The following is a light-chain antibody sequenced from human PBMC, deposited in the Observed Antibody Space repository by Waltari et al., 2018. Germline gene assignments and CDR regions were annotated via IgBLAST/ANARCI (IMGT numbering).Light chain of an antibody. J-gene: IGKJ1*01. CDR1: KGISNY. V-gene: IGKV1-9*01. Sequence: IQLTQSPSSLSASVGDRVTITCRASKGISNYLDWYQQKPVKAPKLLIYAASTLQSGVPSRFSGGGSGTDFTLSISSLQPEDFATYYCQQLNSYQWTFGQGTKVEI. CDR2: AAS. CDR3: QQLNSYQWT.